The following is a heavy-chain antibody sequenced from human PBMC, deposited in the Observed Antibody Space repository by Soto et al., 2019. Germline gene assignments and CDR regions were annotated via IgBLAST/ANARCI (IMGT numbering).Heavy chain of an antibody. J-gene: IGHJ3*02. V-gene: IGHV3-23*01. D-gene: IGHD1-26*01. Sequence: PGGSLRLSCAASGFDASVNYMTWVRQAPGKGLEWVSAISSSGGSTYYADSVKGRFTISRDNSKNTLYLQMNSLRAEDTAVYYCAKGFIVGATDAFDIWGQGTMVTVS. CDR1: GFDASVNY. CDR2: ISSSGGST. CDR3: AKGFIVGATDAFDI.